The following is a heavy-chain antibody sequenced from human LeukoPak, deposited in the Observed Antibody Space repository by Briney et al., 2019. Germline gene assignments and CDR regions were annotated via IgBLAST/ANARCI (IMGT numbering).Heavy chain of an antibody. D-gene: IGHD2-15*01. CDR3: AAYRLGYCSGGSCYSSDY. Sequence: GGSLRLSCAASGFSVSSSYMSWVRQAPGKGLEWVSSISSSSSYIYYADSVKGRFTISRDNAKNSLYLQMNSLRAEDTAVYYCAAYRLGYCSGGSCYSSDYWGQGTLVTVSS. V-gene: IGHV3-21*01. CDR1: GFSVSSSY. CDR2: ISSSSSYI. J-gene: IGHJ4*02.